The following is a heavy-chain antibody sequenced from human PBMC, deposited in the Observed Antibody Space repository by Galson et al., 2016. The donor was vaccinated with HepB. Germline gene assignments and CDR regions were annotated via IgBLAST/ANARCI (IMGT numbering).Heavy chain of an antibody. D-gene: IGHD5-12*01. V-gene: IGHV3-23*01. CDR3: AKKRTRGYDYPFGAFDI. Sequence: SLRLSCAASGFTFSNYAMSWVRQAPGKGLEWVSAIGGSGGNTHYADSVKGRFTISRDNSKNTLNLQMNSLRAEDMAVYYCAKKRTRGYDYPFGAFDISGPGTMVTVSS. J-gene: IGHJ3*02. CDR1: GFTFSNYA. CDR2: IGGSGGNT.